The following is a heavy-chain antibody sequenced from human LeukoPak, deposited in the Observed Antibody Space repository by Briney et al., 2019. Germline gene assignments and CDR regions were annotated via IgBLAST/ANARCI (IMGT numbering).Heavy chain of an antibody. CDR1: LVTLISYS. CDR2: ISSSSSYL. D-gene: IGHD3-10*01. J-gene: IGHJ6*03. Sequence: GGSLRLSCAPSLVTLISYSMKWVRQAPGKGLEWVSSISSSSSYLYYADSVKDRFTISRDNVKNSLYLQMNRLRAEDTAVYFGVSSMFRGVIRIRDYYYMDVWGKGTTVTVSS. CDR3: VSSMFRGVIRIRDYYYMDV. V-gene: IGHV3-21*01.